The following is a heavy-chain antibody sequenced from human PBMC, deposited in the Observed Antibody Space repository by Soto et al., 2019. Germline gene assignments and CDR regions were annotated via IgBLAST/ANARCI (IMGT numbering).Heavy chain of an antibody. D-gene: IGHD2-8*01. J-gene: IGHJ6*02. Sequence: VQLVESGGGLIQPGGSLRLSCAASGFSVSYNCMTWVRQAPGKGLEWVSRINSDGSSTSYADSVKGRFTISRDNAKNTLYLQMNSLRAEDTAVYYCARDMYPVRFEAVGMDVWGQGTTVTVSS. CDR2: INSDGSST. CDR3: ARDMYPVRFEAVGMDV. V-gene: IGHV3-74*01. CDR1: GFSVSYNC.